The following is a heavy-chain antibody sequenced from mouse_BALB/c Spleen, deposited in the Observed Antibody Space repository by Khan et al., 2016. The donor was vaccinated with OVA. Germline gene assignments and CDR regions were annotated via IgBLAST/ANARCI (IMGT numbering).Heavy chain of an antibody. CDR1: GYTFTDYV. V-gene: IGHV1-77*01. J-gene: IGHJ3*01. CDR3: ARAGWYVFAY. D-gene: IGHD1-1*02. CDR2: IYPGSGST. Sequence: QVQLKQSGPELVKPGASVKMSCKASGYTFTDYVMNWVKQRNGQGLEWIGQIYPGSGSTFYNEKFKGKATLTAARSSSTAYMQLSNLTSEDSAVDFCARAGWYVFAYWAQGTLVTVSA.